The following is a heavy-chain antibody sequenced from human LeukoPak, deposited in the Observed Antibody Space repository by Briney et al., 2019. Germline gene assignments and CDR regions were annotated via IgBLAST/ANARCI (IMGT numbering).Heavy chain of an antibody. CDR3: ARGGPNSSGFSGDGFGI. CDR2: IYYSGGT. V-gene: IGHV4-59*01. J-gene: IGHJ3*02. Sequence: PSETLSLTCTVSGDSMSSYYWSWIRQPPGKGLEWIGYIYYSGGTNYNPSLKTRVTIEIDTSSDQFSLRLTSVTAADTAVYYCARGGPNSSGFSGDGFGIWGQGTMVTVSS. D-gene: IGHD3-22*01. CDR1: GDSMSSYY.